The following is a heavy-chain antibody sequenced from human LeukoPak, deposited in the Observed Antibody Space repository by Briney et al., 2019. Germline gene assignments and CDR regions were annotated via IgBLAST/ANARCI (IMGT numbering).Heavy chain of an antibody. CDR2: IYGGGST. V-gene: IGHV3-53*01. D-gene: IGHD6-19*01. CDR3: ASWPVGWYGEDS. Sequence: HPGRSLRLSCVASGFTLDDFAMHWVRQAPGKGLEWVSVIYGGGSTYYADSVKGRFTISRDTPKNTLYLRMNSLRVEDTAVYYCASWPVGWYGEDSWGQGTLVTVSS. CDR1: GFTLDDFA. J-gene: IGHJ4*02.